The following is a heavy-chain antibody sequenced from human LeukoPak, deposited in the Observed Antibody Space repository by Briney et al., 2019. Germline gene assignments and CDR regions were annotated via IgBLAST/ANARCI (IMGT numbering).Heavy chain of an antibody. J-gene: IGHJ4*02. CDR2: IRYDGSNK. V-gene: IGHV3-30*02. D-gene: IGHD1-1*01. Sequence: PGGSLRLSCAASGFTFSSYGMHWVRQAPGKGLEWVAFIRYDGSNKYYADSVKGRFTISRDNSKNTLYLQMNSLRAEDTAVYYCAKGAGTARPFDYWGQGTLVTVSS. CDR1: GFTFSSYG. CDR3: AKGAGTARPFDY.